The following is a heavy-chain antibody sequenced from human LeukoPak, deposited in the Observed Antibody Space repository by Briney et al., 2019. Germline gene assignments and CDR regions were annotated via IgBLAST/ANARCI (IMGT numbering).Heavy chain of an antibody. CDR2: ISSSGSTI. V-gene: IGHV3-48*03. CDR3: AKDLTGTGFYAFDI. J-gene: IGHJ3*02. CDR1: GFTFSSYE. Sequence: GGSLRLSCAASGFTFSSYEMNWVRQAPGKGLEWVSYISSSGSTIYYADSVKGRFTISRDNSKNTLYLQMNSLRAEDTAVYYCAKDLTGTGFYAFDIWGQGTMVTVSS. D-gene: IGHD1-1*01.